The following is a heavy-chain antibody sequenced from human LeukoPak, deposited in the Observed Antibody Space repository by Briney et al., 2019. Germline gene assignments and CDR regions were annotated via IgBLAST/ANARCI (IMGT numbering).Heavy chain of an antibody. V-gene: IGHV3-74*01. CDR2: INSDGSGT. CDR1: GFSFSSYW. CDR3: ARHGGGSYLYYFDY. J-gene: IGHJ4*02. D-gene: IGHD1-26*01. Sequence: PGGSLRLSCAASGFSFSSYWMHWVRQAPGKGLVWVSRINSDGSGTSYADSVKGRFTISRDNAKNTLDLHMNNLRAEDTAVYYCARHGGGSYLYYFDYWGQGTLVTVSS.